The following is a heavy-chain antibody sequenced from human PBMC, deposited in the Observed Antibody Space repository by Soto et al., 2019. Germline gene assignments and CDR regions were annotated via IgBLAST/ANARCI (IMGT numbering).Heavy chain of an antibody. CDR2: ISGSGGST. D-gene: IGHD1-1*01. CDR1: GFTFSGYA. CDR3: AKSSVQVRYLDY. V-gene: IGHV3-23*01. J-gene: IGHJ4*02. Sequence: EVQVLESGGGLVQPGGSLRLSCAASGFTFSGYAMSWVRQAPRRGLEWVSTISGSGGSTYYADSVKGRFTISRDNSKNTLYLQMNSLRAEDTAVYYCAKSSVQVRYLDYWGQGTLVTVSS.